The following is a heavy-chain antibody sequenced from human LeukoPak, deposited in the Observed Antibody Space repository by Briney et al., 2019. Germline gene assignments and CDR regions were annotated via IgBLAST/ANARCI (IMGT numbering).Heavy chain of an antibody. CDR1: GFTFSSYW. CDR3: ARAPAAAGLFDY. V-gene: IGHV3-74*01. CDR2: INSDGGST. Sequence: GGSLRLSCAAPGFTFSSYWMHWVRHAPGKGLVWVSRINSDGGSTSYADSVKGRFTISRDNSKNTLYLQMNSLRAEDTAVYYCARAPAAAGLFDYWGQGALVTVSS. D-gene: IGHD6-13*01. J-gene: IGHJ4*02.